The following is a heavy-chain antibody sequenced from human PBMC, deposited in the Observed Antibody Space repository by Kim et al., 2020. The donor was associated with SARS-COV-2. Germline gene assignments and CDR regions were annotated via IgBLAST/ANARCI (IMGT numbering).Heavy chain of an antibody. Sequence: SETLSLTCTVSGGSISSSSYYWGWIRQPPGKGLEWIGSIYYSGSTYYNPSLKSRVTISVDTSKNQFSLKLSSVTAADTAVYYCARHSLYGSGRKDNWFDPWGQGTLVTVSS. J-gene: IGHJ5*02. D-gene: IGHD3-10*01. CDR1: GGSISSSSYY. CDR2: IYYSGST. V-gene: IGHV4-39*01. CDR3: ARHSLYGSGRKDNWFDP.